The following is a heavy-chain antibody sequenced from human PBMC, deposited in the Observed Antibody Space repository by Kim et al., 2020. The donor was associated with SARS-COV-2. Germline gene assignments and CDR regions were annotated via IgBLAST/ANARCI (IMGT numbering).Heavy chain of an antibody. CDR2: INPNSGGT. V-gene: IGHV1-2*02. CDR1: GYTFTGYY. Sequence: ASVKVSCKASGYTFTGYYMHWVRQAPGQGLEWMGWINPNSGGTNYAQKFQGRVTMTRDTSISTAYMELSRLRSDDTAVYYCARDPTDYGDFPYYGMDVWGQGTTVTVSS. CDR3: ARDPTDYGDFPYYGMDV. J-gene: IGHJ6*02. D-gene: IGHD4-17*01.